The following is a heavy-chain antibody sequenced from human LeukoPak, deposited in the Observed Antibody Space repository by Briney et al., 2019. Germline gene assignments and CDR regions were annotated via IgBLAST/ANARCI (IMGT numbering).Heavy chain of an antibody. CDR1: GFTFSSYS. D-gene: IGHD5-18*01. Sequence: GGSLRLSCAASGFTFSSYSMNWVRQAPGKGLEWVSSISSSSSTIYYADSVKGRFTISRDNAKNSLYLQMNSLRDEDTAVYYCAREAMVTDYYYGMDVWGQGTTVTVSS. CDR3: AREAMVTDYYYGMDV. CDR2: ISSSSSTI. V-gene: IGHV3-48*02. J-gene: IGHJ6*02.